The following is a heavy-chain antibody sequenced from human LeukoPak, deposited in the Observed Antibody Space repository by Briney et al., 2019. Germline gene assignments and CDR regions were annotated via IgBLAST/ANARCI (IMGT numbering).Heavy chain of an antibody. Sequence: GASVKVSCKASGGTFSSYAINWVRQAPGQGLEWMGRIIPILGIANYAQKFQGRVTITADKSTSTAYMELSSLRSEDTAVYYCARDTPSPVIGAAALDYWGQGTLVTVSS. CDR2: IIPILGIA. V-gene: IGHV1-69*04. CDR1: GGTFSSYA. J-gene: IGHJ4*02. D-gene: IGHD6-13*01. CDR3: ARDTPSPVIGAAALDY.